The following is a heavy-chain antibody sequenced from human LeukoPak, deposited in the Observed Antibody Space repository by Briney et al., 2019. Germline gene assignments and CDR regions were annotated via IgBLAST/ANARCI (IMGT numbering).Heavy chain of an antibody. V-gene: IGHV3-23*01. Sequence: GGSLRLSCAASGITFSTFAMTWVRQAPGRGLECVSVISGGGDRTYYAESVKGRFTIPRDNSKNTLYLQMNSLRAEDTAVYYCAKGHSAYGTGFDFWGQGTLVTVSS. CDR2: ISGGGDRT. J-gene: IGHJ4*02. D-gene: IGHD5-12*01. CDR1: GITFSTFA. CDR3: AKGHSAYGTGFDF.